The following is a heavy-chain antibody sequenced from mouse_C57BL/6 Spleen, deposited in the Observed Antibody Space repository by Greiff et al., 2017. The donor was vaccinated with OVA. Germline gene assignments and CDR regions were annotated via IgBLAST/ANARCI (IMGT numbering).Heavy chain of an antibody. J-gene: IGHJ1*03. CDR3: ARQDYGSSPYWYFDV. D-gene: IGHD1-1*01. CDR1: GFTFSDYY. Sequence: EVKLQESGGGLVQPGGSLKLSCAASGFTFSDYYMYWVRQTPEKRLEWVAYISNGGGSTYYPDTVKGRFTISRDNAKNTLYLQMSRLKSEDTAMYYCARQDYGSSPYWYFDVWGTGTTVTVSS. CDR2: ISNGGGST. V-gene: IGHV5-12*01.